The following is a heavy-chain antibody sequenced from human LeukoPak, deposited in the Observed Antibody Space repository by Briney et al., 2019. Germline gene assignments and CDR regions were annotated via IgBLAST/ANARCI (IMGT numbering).Heavy chain of an antibody. V-gene: IGHV1-69*04. CDR1: GGTFSSYA. D-gene: IGHD3-22*01. CDR3: ARDRLNYYDSSGYHYDY. J-gene: IGHJ4*02. Sequence: SVKVSCKASGGTFSSYAISWVRQAPGQGLEWMGRIIPTLGIANYAQKFQGRVTITADKSTSTAYMELSSLRSEDTAVYYCARDRLNYYDSSGYHYDYWGQGTLVTVSS. CDR2: IIPTLGIA.